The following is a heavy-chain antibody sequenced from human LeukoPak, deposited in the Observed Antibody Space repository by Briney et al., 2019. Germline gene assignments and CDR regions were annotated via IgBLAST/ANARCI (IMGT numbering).Heavy chain of an antibody. V-gene: IGHV4-39*01. J-gene: IGHJ4*02. CDR1: GGSISSSSYY. D-gene: IGHD5-18*01. CDR2: IYYSGST. CDR3: ASGDTAMADY. Sequence: SETLSLTCTVSGGSISSSSYYWGWIRQPPGKGLEWIGSIYYSGSTYDNPSLKRRVTISVDTSKNQFSLKLSSVTAADTAVYYCASGDTAMADYWGQGTLVTVSS.